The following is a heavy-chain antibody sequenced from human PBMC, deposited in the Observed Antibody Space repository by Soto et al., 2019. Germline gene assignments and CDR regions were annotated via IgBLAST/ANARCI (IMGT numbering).Heavy chain of an antibody. Sequence: PGGSLRLSCAASGFTFSGYGMHWVRQAPGKGLEWVAVIWYDGSNKYYADSVKGRFTISRDNSKNTLYLQMNSLRAEDTAVYYCARDGISLWFGELNLKVGSSYDAFDIRGQGTMVTVSS. V-gene: IGHV3-33*01. CDR2: IWYDGSNK. CDR3: ARDGISLWFGELNLKVGSSYDAFDI. D-gene: IGHD3-10*01. J-gene: IGHJ3*02. CDR1: GFTFSGYG.